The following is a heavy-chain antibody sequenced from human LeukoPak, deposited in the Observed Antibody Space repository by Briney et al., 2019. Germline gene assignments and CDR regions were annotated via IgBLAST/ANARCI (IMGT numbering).Heavy chain of an antibody. CDR1: GFTVSSNY. CDR2: IYSGGST. Sequence: GGSLRLSCAASGFTVSSNYMSWVRQAPGKGLEWVSVIYSGGSTYYADSVKGRFTISRDNSKNTLYLQMNSLRAEDTAVYYCAKGGQWLVRYYFDYWGQGTLVTVSS. V-gene: IGHV3-66*01. J-gene: IGHJ4*02. CDR3: AKGGQWLVRYYFDY. D-gene: IGHD6-19*01.